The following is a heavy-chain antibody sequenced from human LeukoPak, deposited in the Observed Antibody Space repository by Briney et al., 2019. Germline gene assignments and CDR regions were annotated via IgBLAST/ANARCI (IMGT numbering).Heavy chain of an antibody. J-gene: IGHJ5*02. V-gene: IGHV1-2*02. D-gene: IGHD1-1*01. CDR3: ARESQLRFDP. CDR2: INPKSGGT. CDR1: GYTFTGYY. Sequence: APVKVSCKASGYTFTGYYMHWVRPAPGQGLEWMGWINPKSGGTNYAQKFQGRVTMTRDTSISTAYMELSRLTSDDTAVYYCARESQLRFDPWGQGTLVTVSS.